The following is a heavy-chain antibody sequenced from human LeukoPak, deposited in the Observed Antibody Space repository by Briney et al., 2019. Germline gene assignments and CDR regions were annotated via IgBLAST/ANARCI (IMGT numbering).Heavy chain of an antibody. J-gene: IGHJ3*02. CDR3: ARLWYYYDSSGNHADDAFDI. Sequence: SETLSLTCTVSGGSVSSGSYYWSWIRQPPGKGLEWIMYIYYSGSTNYNPSLKSRVTISVDTSKNQFSLKLSSVTAADTAVYYCARLWYYYDSSGNHADDAFDIWGQGTMVTVSS. V-gene: IGHV4-61*01. CDR1: GGSVSSGSYY. CDR2: IYYSGST. D-gene: IGHD3-22*01.